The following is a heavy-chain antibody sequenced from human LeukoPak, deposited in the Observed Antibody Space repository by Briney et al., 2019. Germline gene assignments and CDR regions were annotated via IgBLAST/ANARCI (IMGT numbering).Heavy chain of an antibody. CDR1: GGSISSSSYY. V-gene: IGHV4-39*01. J-gene: IGHJ3*02. CDR2: IYYSGST. CDR3: AGEMATGPPRLDAFDI. D-gene: IGHD5-24*01. Sequence: PSETLSLTCTVSGGSISSSSYYWGWIRQPPGKGLEWIGSIYYSGSTYYNPSLKSRVTISVDTSKNQFSLKLSSVTAADTAVYYCAGEMATGPPRLDAFDIWGQGTMVTVSS.